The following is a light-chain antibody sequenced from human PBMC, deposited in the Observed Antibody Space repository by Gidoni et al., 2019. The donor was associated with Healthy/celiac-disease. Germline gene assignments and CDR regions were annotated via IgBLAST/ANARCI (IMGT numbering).Light chain of an antibody. Sequence: DIVMTQSPLSLPVTPGEPPSISCRPSQSLLHSNGYNYLDWYLQKPGQSPQLLIYLGSNRASGVPDRFSGSGSGTDFTLKISRVEAEDVGVYYCMQALQTPLTFGGGTKVEIK. CDR1: QSLLHSNGYNY. CDR3: MQALQTPLT. CDR2: LGS. J-gene: IGKJ4*01. V-gene: IGKV2-28*01.